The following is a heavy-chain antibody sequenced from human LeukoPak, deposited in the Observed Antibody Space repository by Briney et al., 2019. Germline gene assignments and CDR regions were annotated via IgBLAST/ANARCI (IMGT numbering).Heavy chain of an antibody. V-gene: IGHV1-18*01. CDR2: ISVYNGNT. CDR1: GYTFSSYG. D-gene: IGHD6-19*01. CDR3: ARGYSTGSLLY. J-gene: IGHJ4*02. Sequence: ASVKVSCKASGYTFSSYGITWARQAPGQGLEWMGCISVYNGNTNYAQKLQGRVTMTTDTSTSTAYMELTSLKSDDTAVYYCARGYSTGSLLYWGQGTLVTVSS.